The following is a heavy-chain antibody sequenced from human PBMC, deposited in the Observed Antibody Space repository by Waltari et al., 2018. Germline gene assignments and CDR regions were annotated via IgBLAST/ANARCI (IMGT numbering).Heavy chain of an antibody. CDR1: GFTFSSYS. V-gene: IGHV3-21*01. D-gene: IGHD5-18*01. J-gene: IGHJ6*02. Sequence: EVQLVESGGGLVKPGGSLRLSCAASGFTFSSYSMNWVRKAPGKGLEWVSSISSRSSYIYDADSVKGRVTISRDNAKNSLYLQMNSLRAEDTAVYYCARDVAVDTAMVPGMDVWGQGTTVTVSS. CDR3: ARDVAVDTAMVPGMDV. CDR2: ISSRSSYI.